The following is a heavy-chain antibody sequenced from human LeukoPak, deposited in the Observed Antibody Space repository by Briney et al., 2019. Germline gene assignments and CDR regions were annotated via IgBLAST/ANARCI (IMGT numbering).Heavy chain of an antibody. CDR2: ISSSVSYI. J-gene: IGHJ4*02. D-gene: IGHD1-26*01. CDR1: GFIVSNKY. Sequence: GGSLRLSCAASGFIVSNKYMNWVRQAPGKGLEWVSSISSSVSYIYYEDSVKGRFTIFRDNAKNTLYLQMNSLRAEDTAVYYCARDGKSYGLDYWGQGTLVTVSS. V-gene: IGHV3-21*01. CDR3: ARDGKSYGLDY.